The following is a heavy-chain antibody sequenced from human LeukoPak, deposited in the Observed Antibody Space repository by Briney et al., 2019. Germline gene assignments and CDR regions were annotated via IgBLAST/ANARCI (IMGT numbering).Heavy chain of an antibody. V-gene: IGHV1-69*13. CDR3: ARGGRRAVATPGDYYYYYMDV. CDR1: GGTFSSYA. D-gene: IGHD4-23*01. Sequence: SVKVSCKASGGTFSSYAISWVRQAPGQGLEWMGGIIPIFGTANYAQKFQGRVTITADESTSTAYMELSSLRSEDTAVYYCARGGRRAVATPGDYYYYYMDVWGKGTTVTISS. J-gene: IGHJ6*03. CDR2: IIPIFGTA.